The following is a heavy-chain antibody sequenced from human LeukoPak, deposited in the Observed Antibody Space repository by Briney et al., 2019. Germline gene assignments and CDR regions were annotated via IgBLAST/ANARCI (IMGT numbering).Heavy chain of an antibody. CDR2: FSGSGGST. V-gene: IGHV3-23*01. Sequence: PGGSLRLSCAASGFTFSSYAMSWVRQAPGKGLEWVSAFSGSGGSTYYADSVKGRFTISRDNSKNTLYLQMNSLRAEDTAVYYCAKDSGWFEYYFDYWGQGTLVTVSS. CDR3: AKDSGWFEYYFDY. D-gene: IGHD6-19*01. J-gene: IGHJ4*02. CDR1: GFTFSSYA.